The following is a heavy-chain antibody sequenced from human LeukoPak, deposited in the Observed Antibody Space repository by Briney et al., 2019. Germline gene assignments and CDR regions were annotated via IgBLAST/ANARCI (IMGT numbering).Heavy chain of an antibody. Sequence: ASVKVSCKASGYTFTGYYMHWVRQAPGQGLEWMGWINPNSGGTNYAQKFQGRVTMTRDTSISTAYMELSRLRSDDTAVYYCARDRSDRTDYYYYYMDVWGKGTTVTVSS. J-gene: IGHJ6*03. CDR1: GYTFTGYY. V-gene: IGHV1-2*02. CDR3: ARDRSDRTDYYYYYMDV. D-gene: IGHD1-14*01. CDR2: INPNSGGT.